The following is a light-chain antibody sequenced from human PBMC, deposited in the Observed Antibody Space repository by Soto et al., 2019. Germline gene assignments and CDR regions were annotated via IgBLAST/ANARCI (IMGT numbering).Light chain of an antibody. CDR1: QGITNY. Sequence: DIQMTQSPSSLSASVGDRVTITCRASQGITNYLACYLRKLGKVPDLLISSASTLQSGAPSRFSCCGSGTDITPTVSSLQTEHVATYYCRGCNIAPSWTFGQGTRVEIK. J-gene: IGKJ1*01. CDR2: SAS. CDR3: RGCNIAPSWT. V-gene: IGKV1-27*01.